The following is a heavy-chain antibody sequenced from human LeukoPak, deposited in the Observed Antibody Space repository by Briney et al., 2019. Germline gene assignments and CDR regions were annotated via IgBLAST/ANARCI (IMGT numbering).Heavy chain of an antibody. Sequence: PGGSLRLSCAASGFTFSSYDMHWVRQVTGKGLEWVSAIGTAGDTYYPDSVKGRFTISRDNSKNTLYLQMNSLRAEDTAVYYCAKDCGGYKQYYFDYWGQGTLVTVSS. CDR3: AKDCGGYKQYYFDY. J-gene: IGHJ4*02. CDR1: GFTFSSYD. CDR2: IGTAGDT. D-gene: IGHD5-24*01. V-gene: IGHV3-13*01.